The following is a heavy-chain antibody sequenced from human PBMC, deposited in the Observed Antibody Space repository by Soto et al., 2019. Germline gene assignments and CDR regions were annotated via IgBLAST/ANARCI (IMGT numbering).Heavy chain of an antibody. CDR3: ARKPGLLEL. V-gene: IGHV3-7*01. J-gene: IGHJ4*02. Sequence: EEQLVESGGGLVQPGGSLRLSCAASGFTFGVSWMNWVRQVPGRGLEWVAYISADGRETNHVDSVKGRFTISRDNAKNSVYLQMNSLRAEDTAVYYCARKPGLLELWGQGTLVTVSS. D-gene: IGHD2-8*02. CDR2: ISADGRET. CDR1: GFTFGVSW.